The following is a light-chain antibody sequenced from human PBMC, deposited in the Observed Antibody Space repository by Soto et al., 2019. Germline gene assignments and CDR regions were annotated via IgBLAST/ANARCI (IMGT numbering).Light chain of an antibody. CDR3: QQADRFPLT. V-gene: IGKV1-12*01. CDR2: SAS. CDR1: QTITSW. J-gene: IGKJ4*01. Sequence: DIQMTQSPSSVSASVGDRVTITCRASQTITSWLAWYQQKPGKAPKLLIYSASSLQGGVPSRFSGSGSGTDFTLTISSLQPEDVATYFCQQADRFPLTFGGGTKVEIK.